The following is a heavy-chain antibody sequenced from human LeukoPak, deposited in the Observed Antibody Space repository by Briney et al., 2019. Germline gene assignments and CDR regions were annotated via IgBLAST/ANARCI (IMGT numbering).Heavy chain of an antibody. CDR3: ARDYYSNFGKDYGMDV. Sequence: GGSLRLSCAASRFTFSSYWMTWVRQAPGKGLEWVANIKQDGSEKYYVDSVKGRFTISRDNAKNSLYLQMNSLRAEDTAVYYCARDYYSNFGKDYGMDVWGQGTMVTVSS. J-gene: IGHJ6*02. CDR1: RFTFSSYW. V-gene: IGHV3-7*03. CDR2: IKQDGSEK. D-gene: IGHD1-26*01.